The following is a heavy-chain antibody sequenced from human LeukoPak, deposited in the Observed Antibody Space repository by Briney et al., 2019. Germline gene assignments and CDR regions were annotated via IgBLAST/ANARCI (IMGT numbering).Heavy chain of an antibody. CDR3: ASEPRSIGSGSYLNWFDP. CDR2: IRSKTAGGTT. V-gene: IGHV3-15*01. Sequence: GGSLRLSCAASGFSFTDAWMTWVRQAPGKGLEWVGRIRSKTAGGTTDLAAPVKGRFSISRDDSKNTLYLQMNSLKTEDKAVYYCASEPRSIGSGSYLNWFDPWGQGTLVTVSS. J-gene: IGHJ5*02. D-gene: IGHD3-10*01. CDR1: GFSFTDAW.